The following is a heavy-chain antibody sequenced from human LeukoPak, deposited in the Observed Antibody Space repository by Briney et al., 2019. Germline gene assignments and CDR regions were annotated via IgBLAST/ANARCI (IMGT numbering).Heavy chain of an antibody. V-gene: IGHV3-7*01. Sequence: QPGGSLRLSCAASGFTFSSYWMSWVRQAPGKGLEWVANIKQDGSEKCYVDSVKGRFTISRDNAKNSLYLQMNSLRAEDTAVYYCARMSGGSPVGWFDPWGQGTLVTVSS. CDR2: IKQDGSEK. CDR3: ARMSGGSPVGWFDP. D-gene: IGHD2-15*01. J-gene: IGHJ5*02. CDR1: GFTFSSYW.